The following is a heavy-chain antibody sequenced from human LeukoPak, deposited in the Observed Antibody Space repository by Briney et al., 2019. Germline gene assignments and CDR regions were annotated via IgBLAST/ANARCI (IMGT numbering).Heavy chain of an antibody. CDR1: VGTFSGYY. J-gene: IGHJ4*02. CDR3: STQVGVMALHPLDC. V-gene: IGHV4-34*08. Sequence: SETLSLTCAVYVGTFSGYYWSWIRQPPGKGLEWLGEINHSGSTNYNPSLKSRVTISVDTSQNQLSLRLSSVTAADTAVYYCSTQVGVMALHPLDCWGQGTLVTVSS. D-gene: IGHD3-16*01. CDR2: INHSGST.